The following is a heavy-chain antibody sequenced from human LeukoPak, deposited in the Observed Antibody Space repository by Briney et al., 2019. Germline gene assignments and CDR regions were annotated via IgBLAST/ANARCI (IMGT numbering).Heavy chain of an antibody. Sequence: ASVKVSCKASGYTFTSYEINWVRQATGQGLEWMGWISAYNGNTNYAQKLQGRVTMITDTSTSTAYMELRSLRSDDTAVYYCARDYYDSSGYYYSGYWGQGALVTVSS. V-gene: IGHV1-18*01. CDR3: ARDYYDSSGYYYSGY. J-gene: IGHJ4*02. CDR1: GYTFTSYE. D-gene: IGHD3-22*01. CDR2: ISAYNGNT.